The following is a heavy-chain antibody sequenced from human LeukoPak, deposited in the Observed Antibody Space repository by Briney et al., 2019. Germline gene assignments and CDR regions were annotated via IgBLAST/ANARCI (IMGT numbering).Heavy chain of an antibody. V-gene: IGHV3-48*01. D-gene: IGHD5-12*01. Sequence: GGSLRLSCAPSGFTFSRHGMHWVRQAPGKGLEWVSYISSSSSTIYYADSVKGRFTISRDNAKNSLYLQMNSLRAEDTAVYYCARDSIVATIGRNGYYYYGMDVWGQGTTVTVSS. CDR3: ARDSIVATIGRNGYYYYGMDV. CDR1: GFTFSRHG. J-gene: IGHJ6*02. CDR2: ISSSSSTI.